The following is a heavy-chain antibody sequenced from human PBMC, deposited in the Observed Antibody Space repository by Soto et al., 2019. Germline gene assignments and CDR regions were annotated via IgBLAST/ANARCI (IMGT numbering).Heavy chain of an antibody. J-gene: IGHJ1*01. CDR3: ARVPIRWRGIKLFQP. CDR2: ISADDGHT. D-gene: IGHD1-1*01. Sequence: GASVKVSCKASGFTFTSYGITGVRQAPGQGLEWMGWISADDGHTNFAQKFQGRISMATDTSTTTAYMELKSLTSDDTAVYYCARVPIRWRGIKLFQPLGRLTLVAVCS. V-gene: IGHV1-18*01. CDR1: GFTFTSYG.